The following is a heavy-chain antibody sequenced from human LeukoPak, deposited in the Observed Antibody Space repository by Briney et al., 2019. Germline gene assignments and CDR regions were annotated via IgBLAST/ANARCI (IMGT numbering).Heavy chain of an antibody. D-gene: IGHD6-25*01. CDR2: ISYDGGNK. CDR1: GFTFSSYG. Sequence: GGSLRLSCAASGFTFSSYGMHWVRQAPGKGLEWVAIISYDGGNKYYADSVKGRFTISRDNSKNTLYLQMNSLRAEDTAVYYCAKEVAAPGAFDIWGQGTMVTVSS. CDR3: AKEVAAPGAFDI. V-gene: IGHV3-30*18. J-gene: IGHJ3*02.